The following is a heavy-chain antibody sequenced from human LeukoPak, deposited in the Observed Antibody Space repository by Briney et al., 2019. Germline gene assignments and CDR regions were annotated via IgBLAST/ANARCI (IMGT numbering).Heavy chain of an antibody. D-gene: IGHD1-26*01. CDR1: SGSISSYY. CDR2: VYYSGSA. CDR3: ARGVEEAYSGGHFDY. Sequence: SETLSLTCTVSSGSISSYYWSWIRQPPGKGLEWIGYVYYSGSANYNPSLKSRVTISVDTSKNQFSLKLSSVTAADTAVYYCARGVEEAYSGGHFDYWGQGTLVTVSS. V-gene: IGHV4-59*01. J-gene: IGHJ4*02.